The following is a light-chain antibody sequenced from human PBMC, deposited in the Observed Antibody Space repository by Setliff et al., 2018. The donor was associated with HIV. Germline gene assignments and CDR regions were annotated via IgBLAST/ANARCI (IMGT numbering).Light chain of an antibody. J-gene: IGLJ2*01. CDR3: AAWDDSLNGHGV. CDR2: STN. V-gene: IGLV1-44*01. CDR1: SSHIGRNA. Sequence: QSVLTQPPSASGTPGQRVTIPCSGSSSHIGRNAVTWYQQLPGAAPRLLIYSTNQRPAGVPARFSGSKSGTSASLAISGLQSEDEADYYCAAWDDSLNGHGVFGGGTKGTVL.